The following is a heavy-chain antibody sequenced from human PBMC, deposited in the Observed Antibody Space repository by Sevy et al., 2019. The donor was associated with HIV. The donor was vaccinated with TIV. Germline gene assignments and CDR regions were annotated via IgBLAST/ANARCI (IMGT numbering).Heavy chain of an antibody. V-gene: IGHV3-23*01. D-gene: IGHD3-10*01. CDR3: AKDQTTCSHARMVRGVVNWFDP. J-gene: IGHJ5*02. CDR2: ISGSGGST. Sequence: GGSLRLSCAASGFTFSSYAMSWVRQAPGKGLEWVSAISGSGGSTYYADSGKGRFTISRDNSKNTQYLQMNSLRADETAVYYCAKDQTTCSHARMVRGVVNWFDPCGHGTLVTVSS. CDR1: GFTFSSYA.